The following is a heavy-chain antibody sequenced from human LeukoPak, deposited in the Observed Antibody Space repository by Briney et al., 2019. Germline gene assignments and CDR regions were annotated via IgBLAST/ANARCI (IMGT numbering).Heavy chain of an antibody. J-gene: IGHJ4*02. V-gene: IGHV3-66*01. CDR1: GFTVSSNY. CDR3: ARESNSGYYLSY. CDR2: IYSGGRT. Sequence: PGGSLRLSCAASGFTVSSNYMSWVRQAPGKGLEWASVIYSGGRTYYADSVKGRFTISRDNSKNTLYLQMNSLRVEETAVYYCARESNSGYYLSYWGQGTLVTVSS. D-gene: IGHD3-22*01.